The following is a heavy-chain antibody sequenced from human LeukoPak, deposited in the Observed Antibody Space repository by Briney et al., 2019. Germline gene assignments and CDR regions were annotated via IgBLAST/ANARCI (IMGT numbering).Heavy chain of an antibody. V-gene: IGHV1-46*01. J-gene: IGHJ4*02. CDR3: ARGGVLQLLDH. CDR2: IDPSGDTT. CDR1: GFIFTNYY. Sequence: ASVKVSCMASGFIFTNYYMQWVRQAPGQGLEWMGMIDPSGDTTRYAQKFQGRVTMTRDMSTSTVYMELSSLRSEDTAVYYCARGGVLQLLDHWGQGTLVTVSS. D-gene: IGHD6-13*01.